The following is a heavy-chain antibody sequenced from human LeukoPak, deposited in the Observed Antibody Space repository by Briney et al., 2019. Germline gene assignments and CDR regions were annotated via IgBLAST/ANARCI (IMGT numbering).Heavy chain of an antibody. V-gene: IGHV1-2*02. CDR2: INPNSGGA. CDR3: ARDLSAASSSGHREDY. Sequence: ASVKVSCKASGYTFTDYYMHWVRQAPGQGLEWMGWINPNSGGANYAQKFQGRVTMTRDTSTSTVYMELSSLRSEDTAVYYCARDLSAASSSGHREDYWGQGTLVTVSS. J-gene: IGHJ4*02. CDR1: GYTFTDYY. D-gene: IGHD6-19*01.